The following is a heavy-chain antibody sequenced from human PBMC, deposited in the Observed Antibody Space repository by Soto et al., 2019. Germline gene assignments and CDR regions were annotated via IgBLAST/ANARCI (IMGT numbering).Heavy chain of an antibody. CDR3: ARMFGIVGATDAFDI. CDR1: GFTFSSYG. D-gene: IGHD1-26*01. CDR2: IWYDGSNK. J-gene: IGHJ3*02. V-gene: IGHV3-33*08. Sequence: GGSLRLSCAASGFTFSSYGMHWVRQAPGKGLEWVAVIWYDGSNKYYADSVKGPFTISRDNSKNTLYLQMNSLRAEDTAVYYCARMFGIVGATDAFDIWGQGTMVTVSS.